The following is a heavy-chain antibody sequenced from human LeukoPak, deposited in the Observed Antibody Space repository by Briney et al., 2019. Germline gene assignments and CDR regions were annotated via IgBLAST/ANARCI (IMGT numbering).Heavy chain of an antibody. CDR3: ATEDPSGLDVLLN. J-gene: IGHJ3*01. V-gene: IGHV1-24*01. CDR2: FDAENGDI. D-gene: IGHD6-19*01. CDR1: GYLLRESS. Sequence: GASMKVSCKISGYLLRESSMHWVRQAPGKGLEWMGGFDAENGDIIYAQKLRGRVTMTEDISTDTAYMELSDLRSDDTAVYYCATEDPSGLDVLLNWGQGTMVTVSS.